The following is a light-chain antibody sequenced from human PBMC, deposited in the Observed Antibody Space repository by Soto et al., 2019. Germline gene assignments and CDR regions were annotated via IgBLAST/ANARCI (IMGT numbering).Light chain of an antibody. Sequence: DIQMTQSPSSLSASVGDRVTITCRASQSISSYLNWYQQKPGKAPKLLIYAASTLQSGVPSRFSGSGSGTEFALTISSLQPEDFATYFCQQLNNYPRTFGGGTKVDI. V-gene: IGKV1-9*01. CDR3: QQLNNYPRT. J-gene: IGKJ4*01. CDR2: AAS. CDR1: QSISSY.